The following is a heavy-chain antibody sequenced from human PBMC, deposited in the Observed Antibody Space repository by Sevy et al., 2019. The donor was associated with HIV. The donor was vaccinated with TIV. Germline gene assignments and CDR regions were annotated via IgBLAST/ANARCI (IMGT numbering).Heavy chain of an antibody. V-gene: IGHV4-59*01. CDR3: ARGAARYCSSTSCYDFDY. CDR2: IYYSGST. CDR1: GGSISSYY. D-gene: IGHD2-2*01. J-gene: IGHJ4*02. Sequence: SETLSLTCTVSGGSISSYYWSWIRQPPGKGLEWIGYIYYSGSTNYNPSLKSRVTISVDTSKNQFSLKLSSVTAAGTAVYYCARGAARYCSSTSCYDFDYWGQGTLVTVSS.